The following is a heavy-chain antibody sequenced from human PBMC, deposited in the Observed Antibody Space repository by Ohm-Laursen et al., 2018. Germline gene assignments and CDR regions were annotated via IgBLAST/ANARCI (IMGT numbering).Heavy chain of an antibody. V-gene: IGHV6-1*01. J-gene: IGHJ4*02. Sequence: SETLSLTCAISGDSVSTKSATWNWIRQSPSRGLEWLGRTYYRSTWYNDYAVSVKSRITINPDTSKNQFSLQLNSVTSEDTAVYYCARDGRAFGSTSCFDYWGQGILVTVSS. CDR1: GDSVSTKSAT. D-gene: IGHD6-13*01. CDR2: TYYRSTWYN. CDR3: ARDGRAFGSTSCFDY.